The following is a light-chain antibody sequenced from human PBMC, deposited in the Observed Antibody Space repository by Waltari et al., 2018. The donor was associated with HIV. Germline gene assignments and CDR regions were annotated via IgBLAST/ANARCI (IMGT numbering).Light chain of an antibody. J-gene: IGKJ2*01. CDR3: QQYNIRPRGNT. V-gene: IGKV3-15*01. CDR1: QSVGRN. Sequence: DIVMTQSPAILSVSPGERVTLSCRASQSVGRNLAWYQQKLGQPPRLLIYDAATRAAEIPVRFSGSGSGTEFTLTIDSLQSEDFATYYCQQYNIRPRGNTFGQGTKLQIK. CDR2: DAA.